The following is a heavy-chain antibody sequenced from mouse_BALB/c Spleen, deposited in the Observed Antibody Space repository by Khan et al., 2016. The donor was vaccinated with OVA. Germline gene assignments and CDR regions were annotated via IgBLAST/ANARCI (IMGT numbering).Heavy chain of an antibody. Sequence: QIQLVQSGPELKKPGETVKISCKASGYTFTNYGMNWVKQAPGKGLKWMGWINTYTGEPTYADDFKGRFAFSLETSASPAYLQFNNHKNEDTATYFCASSNGNYWFAYWGQGTLVTVSA. CDR1: GYTFTNYG. V-gene: IGHV9-3-1*01. J-gene: IGHJ3*01. D-gene: IGHD2-1*01. CDR3: ASSNGNYWFAY. CDR2: INTYTGEP.